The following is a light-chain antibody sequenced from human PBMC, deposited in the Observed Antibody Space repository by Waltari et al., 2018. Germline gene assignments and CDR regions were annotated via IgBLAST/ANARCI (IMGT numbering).Light chain of an antibody. Sequence: AIRITQSPSSLSASTGDRVTITCRASQGISSYLAWYQQKPGKAPKLLIYAASTLQSGVPSSFSGSGSGTDFTLTISCLQSEDFATYYCQQYYSYPPTFGQGTKVEIK. CDR2: AAS. CDR3: QQYYSYPPT. CDR1: QGISSY. V-gene: IGKV1-8*01. J-gene: IGKJ1*01.